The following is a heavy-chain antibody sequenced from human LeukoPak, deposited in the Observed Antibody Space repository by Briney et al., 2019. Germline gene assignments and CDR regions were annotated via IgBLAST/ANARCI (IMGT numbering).Heavy chain of an antibody. V-gene: IGHV4-34*01. D-gene: IGHD6-13*01. CDR2: INHSGST. CDR3: ARGHGQGSSSWYFASRLNNWFDP. J-gene: IGHJ5*02. CDR1: GGSFSGYY. Sequence: SETLSLTCAVYGGSFSGYYWSWIRQPPGKGLEWIGEINHSGSTNYNPSLKSRVTISVDTSKNQFSLKLSSVTAADTAVYYCARGHGQGSSSWYFASRLNNWFDPWGQGTLVTVSS.